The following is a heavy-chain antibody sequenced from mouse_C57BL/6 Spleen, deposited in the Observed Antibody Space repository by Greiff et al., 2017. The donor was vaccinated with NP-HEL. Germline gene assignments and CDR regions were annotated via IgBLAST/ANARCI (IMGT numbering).Heavy chain of an antibody. CDR2: IDPENGDT. CDR1: GFNIKDDY. D-gene: IGHD2-12*01. J-gene: IGHJ2*01. CDR3: TTYDALKVDY. V-gene: IGHV14-4*01. Sequence: LQQSGAELVRPGASVKLSCTASGFNIKDDYMHWVKQRPEQGLEWIGWIDPENGDTEYASKFQGKATITADTSSNTAYLQLSSLTSEDTAVYYCTTYDALKVDYWGQGTTLTVSS.